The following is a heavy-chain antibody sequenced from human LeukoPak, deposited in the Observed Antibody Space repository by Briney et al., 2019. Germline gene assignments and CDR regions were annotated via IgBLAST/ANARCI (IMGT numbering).Heavy chain of an antibody. J-gene: IGHJ4*02. V-gene: IGHV1-46*02. CDR2: INPSGGST. CDR3: ARATLSDYYFNY. CDR1: GGTFNSNA. Sequence: GASVKVSCKASGGTFNSNAISWVRQAPGQGLEWMGIINPSGGSTSYAQKFQGRVTMTRDTSTNTVYMKLSSLRSEDTAVYFCARATLSDYYFNYWGQGTPVTVSS.